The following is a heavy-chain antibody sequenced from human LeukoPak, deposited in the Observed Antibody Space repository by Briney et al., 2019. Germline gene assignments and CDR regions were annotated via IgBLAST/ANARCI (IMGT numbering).Heavy chain of an antibody. V-gene: IGHV3-48*04. CDR1: GFTFSSYA. CDR2: ISSSGSTI. J-gene: IGHJ4*02. D-gene: IGHD2-15*01. CDR3: ARDGLCPRSGGSCYLIDY. Sequence: GGSLRLSCAASGFTFSSYAMHWVRQAPGKGLEWVSYISSSGSTIYYADSVKGRFTISRDNAKNSLYLQMNSLRAEDTAVYYCARDGLCPRSGGSCYLIDYWGQGTLVTVSS.